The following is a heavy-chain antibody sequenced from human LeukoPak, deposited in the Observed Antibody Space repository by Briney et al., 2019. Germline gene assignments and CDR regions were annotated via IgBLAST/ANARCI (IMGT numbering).Heavy chain of an antibody. V-gene: IGHV3-74*01. CDR1: GFTFSSYW. Sequence: GGSLRLSCAASGFTFSSYWMHWVRQAPGKGLVWVSRINSDGITTSYADSVKGRFTISRDNAKNSLYLQMNSLRAEDTAVYYCARDPGSVTFDYWGQGTLVTVSS. D-gene: IGHD3-10*01. CDR2: INSDGITT. J-gene: IGHJ4*02. CDR3: ARDPGSVTFDY.